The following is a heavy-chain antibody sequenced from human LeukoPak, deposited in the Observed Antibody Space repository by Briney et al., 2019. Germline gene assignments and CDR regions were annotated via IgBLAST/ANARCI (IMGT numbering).Heavy chain of an antibody. Sequence: PSETLSLTCTVSGGSISSSSYYWGWIRQPPGKGLEWIRSIYYSGSTYYNPSLKSRVTISVDTSKNQFSLKLSSVTAADTAVYYCARELSIAAQGGDYWGQGTLVTVSS. CDR3: ARELSIAAQGGDY. D-gene: IGHD6-6*01. CDR2: IYYSGST. J-gene: IGHJ4*02. CDR1: GGSISSSSYY. V-gene: IGHV4-39*07.